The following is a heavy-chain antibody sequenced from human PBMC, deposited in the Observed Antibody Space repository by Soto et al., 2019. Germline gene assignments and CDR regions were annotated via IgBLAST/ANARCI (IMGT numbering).Heavy chain of an antibody. CDR1: GFTFSAYA. D-gene: IGHD2-2*01. CDR3: VRPGTCSSTSCYLAFDI. Sequence: GGSLRLSCAASGFTFSAYAMHWVRQTPGKGLEYISAISSNGGSTYYANSVKGRFTISRDNSKNTLYLQMASLRPEDMAVYYCVRPGTCSSTSCYLAFDIWGQGTMVTVSS. CDR2: ISSNGGST. J-gene: IGHJ3*02. V-gene: IGHV3-64*01.